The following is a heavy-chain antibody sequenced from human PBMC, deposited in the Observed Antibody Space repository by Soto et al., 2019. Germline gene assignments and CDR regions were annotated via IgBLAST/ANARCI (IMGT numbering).Heavy chain of an antibody. CDR2: ITGSGGNT. CDR1: GFTFRGYA. V-gene: IGHV3-23*01. D-gene: IGHD3-16*01. J-gene: IGHJ4*02. CDR3: AKGSANASPYYFDF. Sequence: GGPLRLSCEGSGFTFRGYAMSWVRQAPGKGLEWVTAITGSGGNTYHADSVKGRFTISRDNSKNMLYLQMNSLRAEDTAVYYCAKGSANASPYYFDFWGPGTLVTVSS.